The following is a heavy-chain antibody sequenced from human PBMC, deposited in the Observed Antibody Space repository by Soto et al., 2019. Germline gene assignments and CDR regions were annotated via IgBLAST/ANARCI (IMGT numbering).Heavy chain of an antibody. Sequence: GGSLRLSCAASGFTFSSYSMNWARQAPGKGLEWVSSISSSSSYIYYADSVKGRFTISRDNAKNSLYLQMNSLRAEDTAVYYCARDYYDFWRGYYKTHYYYGMDVWGQGTTVTVSS. J-gene: IGHJ6*02. D-gene: IGHD3-3*01. CDR2: ISSSSSYI. CDR3: ARDYYDFWRGYYKTHYYYGMDV. CDR1: GFTFSSYS. V-gene: IGHV3-21*01.